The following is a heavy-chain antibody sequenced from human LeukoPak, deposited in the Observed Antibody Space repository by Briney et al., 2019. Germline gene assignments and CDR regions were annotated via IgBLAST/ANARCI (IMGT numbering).Heavy chain of an antibody. V-gene: IGHV3-7*01. J-gene: IGHJ4*02. CDR3: ARLKDDVTKFDY. Sequence: GRSLRLSCAGSGFTFSRYWMAWVRQAPGKGLEWVASINQDVSRIHYVDSVKGRFIISRDNAKSSLFLQMTSLRVDDTAVYYCARLKDDVTKFDYWSQGTLVTVSS. CDR1: GFTFSRYW. D-gene: IGHD2-8*01. CDR2: INQDVSRI.